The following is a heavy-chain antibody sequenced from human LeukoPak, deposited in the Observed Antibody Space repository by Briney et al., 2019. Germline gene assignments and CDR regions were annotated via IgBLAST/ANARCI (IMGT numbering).Heavy chain of an antibody. CDR2: ISSSSTYT. CDR3: ARAGGGSASYFAY. J-gene: IGHJ4*02. V-gene: IGHV3-21*05. CDR1: GFSFSSHG. Sequence: TGGSLRLSCAASGFSFSSHGMHWVRQAPGKGLEWVSYISSSSTYTKYADSVKGRFTIFRDNAKNSLFLQMNSLRAEDTAVYYCARAGGGSASYFAYWGQGALVTVSS. D-gene: IGHD6-19*01.